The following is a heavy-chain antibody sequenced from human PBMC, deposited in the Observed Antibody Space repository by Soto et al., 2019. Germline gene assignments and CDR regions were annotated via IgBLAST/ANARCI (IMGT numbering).Heavy chain of an antibody. V-gene: IGHV1-69*02. CDR2: IIPILGIA. CDR1: GGTFSSYT. CDR3: AILGTRGYSYGSHFDY. D-gene: IGHD5-18*01. Sequence: SVKVSCKASGGTFSSYTISWVRQAPGQGLEWMGRIIPILGIANYAQKFQGRVTITADKSTSTAYMELSSLRSEDTAVYYCAILGTRGYSYGSHFDYWGQGTLVTVSS. J-gene: IGHJ4*02.